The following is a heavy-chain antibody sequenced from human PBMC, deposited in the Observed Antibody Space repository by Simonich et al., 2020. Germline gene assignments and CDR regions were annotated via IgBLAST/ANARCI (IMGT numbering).Heavy chain of an antibody. CDR2: ISYDGSNK. J-gene: IGHJ4*02. D-gene: IGHD6-6*01. V-gene: IGHV3-30*07. Sequence: GGGVVQPGRSLRLSCAASGFTLSSYDMHWVRQAPGKGLEWGAVISYDGSNKYYADSVKGRFTISRNNSKNTLYLQMNSLRAEDTAVYYCARDLGSSYYFDYWGQGTLVTVSS. CDR3: ARDLGSSYYFDY. CDR1: GFTLSSYD.